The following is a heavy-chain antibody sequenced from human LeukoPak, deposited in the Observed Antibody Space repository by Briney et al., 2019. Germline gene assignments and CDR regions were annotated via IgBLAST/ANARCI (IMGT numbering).Heavy chain of an antibody. V-gene: IGHV1-2*02. J-gene: IGHJ4*02. CDR1: GYTFTCYY. D-gene: IGHD2-15*01. CDR3: ARDKNYSVFDY. Sequence: ASVTLSLKASGYTFTCYYLHWGRLAPGQGLEWMGCINPNSGDTNYAQKFQGRVTMTRDTSLSTAYMELSSLRSDDTAVYYCARDKNYSVFDYWGQGSLVTVSS. CDR2: INPNSGDT.